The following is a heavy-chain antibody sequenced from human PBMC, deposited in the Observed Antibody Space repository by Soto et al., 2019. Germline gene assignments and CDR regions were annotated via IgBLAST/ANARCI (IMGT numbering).Heavy chain of an antibody. D-gene: IGHD6-19*01. Sequence: PSETLSLTCAVSGGSISSSNWWSWVRQPPGKGLEWIGEIYHSGSTNYNPSLKSRVTISVDKSKNQFSLKLSSVTAADTAVYYCATATSSGWYGVPFDYWGQGTLVTVSS. CDR3: ATATSSGWYGVPFDY. CDR2: IYHSGST. V-gene: IGHV4-4*02. CDR1: GGSISSSNW. J-gene: IGHJ4*02.